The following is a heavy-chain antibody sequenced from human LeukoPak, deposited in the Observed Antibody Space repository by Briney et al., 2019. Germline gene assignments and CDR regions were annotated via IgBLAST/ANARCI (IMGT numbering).Heavy chain of an antibody. V-gene: IGHV3-53*01. J-gene: IGHJ4*02. D-gene: IGHD6-13*01. CDR2: IYSGGST. CDR1: GFTVSSNY. CDR3: AREGIAAAGTFDY. Sequence: GGSLRLSCAASGFTVSSNYMSWVRQAPGKGLEWVSVIYSGGSTYYADSVKGRFTISRDNAKNSLYLQMNSLRAEDTAVYYCAREGIAAAGTFDYWGQGTLVTVSS.